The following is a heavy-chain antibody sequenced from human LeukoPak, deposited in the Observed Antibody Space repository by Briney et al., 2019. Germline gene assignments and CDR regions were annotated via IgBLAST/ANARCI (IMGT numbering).Heavy chain of an antibody. Sequence: ASVKVSCKASGGTFSSYAISWVRPAPGQGLEWMGGIIPIFVTANYAQKFQGRVTITADESTSTAYMELSSLRSEDTAVYYCARVNCGGDCYSDRGAFDIWGQGTMVTVSS. V-gene: IGHV1-69*13. J-gene: IGHJ3*02. CDR1: GGTFSSYA. D-gene: IGHD2-21*02. CDR2: IIPIFVTA. CDR3: ARVNCGGDCYSDRGAFDI.